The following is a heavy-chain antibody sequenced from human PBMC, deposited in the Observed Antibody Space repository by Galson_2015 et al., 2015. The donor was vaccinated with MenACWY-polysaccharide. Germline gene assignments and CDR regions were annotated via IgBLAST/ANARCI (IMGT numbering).Heavy chain of an antibody. CDR2: VSGSGAST. CDR3: ARETWIKVGVTTGKLLDY. J-gene: IGHJ4*02. Sequence: SLRLSCAVSGFTFNSYTMSWVRQAPGKGLEWVSGVSGSGASTYYADSVKGRFTISRDNSKNTLSLQMDTLRAEDTAVYYCARETWIKVGVTTGKLLDYWGQGTLVTVSS. D-gene: IGHD1-26*01. CDR1: GFTFNSYT. V-gene: IGHV3-23*01.